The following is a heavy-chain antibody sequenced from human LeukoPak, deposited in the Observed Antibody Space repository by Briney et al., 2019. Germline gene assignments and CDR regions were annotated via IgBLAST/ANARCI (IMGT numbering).Heavy chain of an antibody. V-gene: IGHV1-69*13. J-gene: IGHJ4*02. CDR1: GGTFSSYA. CDR3: TRDLGQWLLQGIFFDY. CDR2: IIPIFGTA. D-gene: IGHD5-12*01. Sequence: SVKVSCKASGGTFSSYAISWVRQAPGQGLEWMGGIIPIFGTANYAQKFQGRVTITADESTSTAYMELSSLRSEDTAVYYCTRDLGQWLLQGIFFDYWGQGTLVTVSS.